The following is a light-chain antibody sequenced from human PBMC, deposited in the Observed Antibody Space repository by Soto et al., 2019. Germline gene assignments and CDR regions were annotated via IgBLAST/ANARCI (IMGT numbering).Light chain of an antibody. J-gene: IGLJ2*01. V-gene: IGLV2-14*01. CDR1: SSDVGGYSY. CDR2: EVS. CDR3: SSFSSITREV. Sequence: QSVLTQPASVSGSPGQSITISCTGTSSDVGGYSYVSWYQQHPGKTPKLMIYEVSHRPSGVSHRFSGSKSGNTASLTISGLQTEDEADYYCSSFSSITREVFGGGTKLTVL.